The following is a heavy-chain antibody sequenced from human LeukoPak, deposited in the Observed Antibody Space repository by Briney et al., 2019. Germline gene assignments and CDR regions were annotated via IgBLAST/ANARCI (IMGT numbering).Heavy chain of an antibody. J-gene: IGHJ6*03. CDR2: INHSGST. CDR3: ARKRNYYYYMDV. Sequence: PSETLSLTCAVYGGSFSGYYWSWIRQPPGKGLEWIGEINHSGSTNYNPSLKSRVTISVDTSKNQFSLKLSSVTAADTAVYYCARKRNYYYYMDVWGKGTTVTISS. V-gene: IGHV4-34*01. CDR1: GGSFSGYY.